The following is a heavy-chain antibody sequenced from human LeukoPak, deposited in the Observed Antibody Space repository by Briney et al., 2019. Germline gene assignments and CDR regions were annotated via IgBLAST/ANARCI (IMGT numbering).Heavy chain of an antibody. Sequence: GRSLRLSCAASGFTFSSYGMHWVRQAPDKGLEWVALIFYDGSNNYYADSVKGRFTISRDNSKNTLYLQMNSLRAEDTAVYYCAGGTYALDFWGQGTLVTVSS. V-gene: IGHV3-33*01. J-gene: IGHJ4*02. CDR1: GFTFSSYG. CDR2: IFYDGSNN. CDR3: AGGTYALDF. D-gene: IGHD4-17*01.